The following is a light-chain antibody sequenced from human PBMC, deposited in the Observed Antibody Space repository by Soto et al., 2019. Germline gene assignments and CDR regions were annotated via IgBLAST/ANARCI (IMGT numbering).Light chain of an antibody. CDR1: QSVSNNY. CDR2: GAS. J-gene: IGKJ1*01. CDR3: PQYGSSGT. Sequence: EIVLTQSPGTLSLSPGERATLSCRASQSVSNNYLAWYQQKPGQAPRLLIYGASNRPTCIPDRFSGSGSGTDFTLTISRMEPDDFAVYYCPQYGSSGTFGQGKKVEIK. V-gene: IGKV3-20*01.